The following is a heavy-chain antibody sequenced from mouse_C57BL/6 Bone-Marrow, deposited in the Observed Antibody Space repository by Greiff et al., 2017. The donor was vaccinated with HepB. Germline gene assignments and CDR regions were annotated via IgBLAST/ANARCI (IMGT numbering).Heavy chain of an antibody. CDR1: GYAFSSYW. CDR3: ARSEVLRYQFNPWFAY. CDR2: IYPGDGDT. D-gene: IGHD1-1*01. J-gene: IGHJ3*01. V-gene: IGHV1-80*01. Sequence: QVQLQQSGAELVKPGASVKISCKASGYAFSSYWMNWVKQRPGKGLEWIGQIYPGDGDTNYNGKFKGKATLTADKSSSTAYMQLSSLTSEDSAVYFCARSEVLRYQFNPWFAYWGQGTLVTVSA.